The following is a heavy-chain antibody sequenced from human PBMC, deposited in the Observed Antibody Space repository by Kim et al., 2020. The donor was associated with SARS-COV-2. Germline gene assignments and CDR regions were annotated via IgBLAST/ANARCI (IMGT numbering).Heavy chain of an antibody. J-gene: IGHJ6*02. Sequence: GESLKISCKGSGYSFTSYWIGWVRQMPGKGLEWMGIIYPGDSDTRYSPSFQGQVTISADKSISTAYLQWSSLKASDTAMYYCARHFRYSSSWYPKATYYYYDGMDVWGQGTTVTVSS. V-gene: IGHV5-51*01. CDR3: ARHFRYSSSWYPKATYYYYDGMDV. CDR1: GYSFTSYW. CDR2: IYPGDSDT. D-gene: IGHD6-13*01.